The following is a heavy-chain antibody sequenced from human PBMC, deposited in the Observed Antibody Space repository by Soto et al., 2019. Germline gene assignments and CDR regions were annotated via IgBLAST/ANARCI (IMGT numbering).Heavy chain of an antibody. V-gene: IGHV3-23*01. CDR1: GFTFSSYA. Sequence: GGSLRLSCAASGFTFSSYAMSWVRQAPGKGLEWVSAISGSGGSTYYADSVKGRFTISRDNSKNTPYLQMNSLRAEDTAVYYCAKGTRVSRALRFLEWPPAHWCQGPLVTASS. J-gene: IGHJ4*02. CDR2: ISGSGGST. D-gene: IGHD3-3*01. CDR3: AKGTRVSRALRFLEWPPAH.